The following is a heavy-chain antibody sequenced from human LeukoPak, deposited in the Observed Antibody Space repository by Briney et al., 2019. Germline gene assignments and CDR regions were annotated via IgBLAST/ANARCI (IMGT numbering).Heavy chain of an antibody. J-gene: IGHJ3*02. CDR1: GYTFTSYD. V-gene: IGHV1-8*01. D-gene: IGHD3-9*01. Sequence: ASVKVSCKASGYTFTSYDINWVRQATGQGLEWMGWMNPNSGNTGYAQKFQGRVTMTRNTSISTAYMELSSLRSEDTAVYYCASFDHTYYDIMTGYKDAFDIWGQGTMVTASS. CDR2: MNPNSGNT. CDR3: ASFDHTYYDIMTGYKDAFDI.